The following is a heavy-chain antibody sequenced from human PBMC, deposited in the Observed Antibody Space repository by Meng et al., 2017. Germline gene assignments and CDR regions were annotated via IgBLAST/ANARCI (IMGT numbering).Heavy chain of an antibody. J-gene: IGHJ4*02. D-gene: IGHD1-7*01. Sequence: QVQLVPFGAEVKKPGASVKLSCRASGYTFIDAYVHWVRQAPGQGLEWMGRIIPSSGDANSAQKFLGRVTLTWDTSISTAYMELSSLRSDDTAIYYCARDGGNYDFNYWGQGTLVTVSS. CDR3: ARDGGNYDFNY. CDR1: GYTFIDAY. CDR2: IIPSSGDA. V-gene: IGHV1-2*06.